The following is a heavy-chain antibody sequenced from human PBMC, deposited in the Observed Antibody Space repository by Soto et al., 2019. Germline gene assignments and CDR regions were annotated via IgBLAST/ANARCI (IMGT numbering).Heavy chain of an antibody. CDR1: GGSFSGYY. CDR3: ARVTVTNAPPSYGMDV. V-gene: IGHV4-34*01. J-gene: IGHJ6*02. Sequence: SETLSLTCAVYGGSFSGYYWSWIRQPPGKGLEWIGEINHSGSTNYNPSLKSRVTISVDTSKNQFSLKLSSVTAADTAVYYCARVTVTNAPPSYGMDVWGQGTTVTVSS. CDR2: INHSGST. D-gene: IGHD4-4*01.